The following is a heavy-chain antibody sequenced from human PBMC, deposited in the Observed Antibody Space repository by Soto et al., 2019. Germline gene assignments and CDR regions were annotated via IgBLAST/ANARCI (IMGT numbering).Heavy chain of an antibody. J-gene: IGHJ4*02. CDR1: GFTFSSYA. CDR2: ISGSCGST. V-gene: IGHV3-23*01. Sequence: GGSLRLSCAASGFTFSSYAMSWVGQAPGKGLEWVSAISGSCGSTYYADSVKGRFTISRDNSKNTLYLQMNSLRAEDTAVYYCAKPRARYSSGWYGGSDYWGQGTLVTVSS. D-gene: IGHD6-19*01. CDR3: AKPRARYSSGWYGGSDY.